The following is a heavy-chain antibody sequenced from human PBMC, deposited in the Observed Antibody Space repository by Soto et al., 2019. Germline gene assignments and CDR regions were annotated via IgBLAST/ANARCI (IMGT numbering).Heavy chain of an antibody. CDR1: GGSISSYY. V-gene: IGHV4-59*01. Sequence: SETLSLTCTVSGGSISSYYWSWIRQPPGKGLEWIGYIYYSGSTNYNPSLKSRVTISVDTSKNQFSLKLSSVTAADTAVYYCARAGTHYDFWSGYDPRSEYWGQGTLVTVSS. CDR3: ARAGTHYDFWSGYDPRSEY. D-gene: IGHD3-3*01. CDR2: IYYSGST. J-gene: IGHJ4*02.